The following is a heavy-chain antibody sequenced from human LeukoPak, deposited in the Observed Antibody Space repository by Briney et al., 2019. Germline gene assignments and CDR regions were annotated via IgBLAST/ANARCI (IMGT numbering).Heavy chain of an antibody. D-gene: IGHD5-18*01. CDR1: GGSFSGYY. J-gene: IGHJ6*03. CDR3: ARVLRGYSYGPSYYYMDV. CDR2: IYYSGNT. V-gene: IGHV4-34*01. Sequence: SETLSLTCAVYGGSFSGYYWSWIRQPPGKGLEWIGYIYYSGNTYYNPSLKSRVTISVDTSKNQFSLKLSSVTAADTAVYYCARVLRGYSYGPSYYYMDVWGKGTTVTVSS.